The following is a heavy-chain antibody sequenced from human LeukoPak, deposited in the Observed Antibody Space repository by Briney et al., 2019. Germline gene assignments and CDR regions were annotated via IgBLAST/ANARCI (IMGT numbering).Heavy chain of an antibody. V-gene: IGHV1-46*01. CDR3: ARGPPYGSGSYQSWRDIDIANWFDP. CDR1: GYTFTSYY. Sequence: ASVKVFCKASGYTFTSYYMHWVRQAPGQGLEWMGIINPSGGSTSYAQKFQGRVTMTRDTSTSTVYMELSSLRSEDTAVYYCARGPPYGSGSYQSWRDIDIANWFDPWGQGTLVTVSS. CDR2: INPSGGST. D-gene: IGHD3-10*01. J-gene: IGHJ5*02.